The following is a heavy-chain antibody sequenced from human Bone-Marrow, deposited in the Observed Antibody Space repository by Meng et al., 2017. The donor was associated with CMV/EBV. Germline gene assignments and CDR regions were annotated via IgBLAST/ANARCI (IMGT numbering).Heavy chain of an antibody. CDR3: ASGMATKTPARYYYYGMDV. Sequence: SVKVSCKASGGTFSSYAISWVRQAPGQGLEWMGGIIPILGIANYAQKFQGRVTITADESTSIVYMELSSLRSEDTAVYYCASGMATKTPARYYYYGMDVWGQGTTVTVFS. CDR1: GGTFSSYA. J-gene: IGHJ6*02. V-gene: IGHV1-69*10. CDR2: IIPILGIA. D-gene: IGHD5-24*01.